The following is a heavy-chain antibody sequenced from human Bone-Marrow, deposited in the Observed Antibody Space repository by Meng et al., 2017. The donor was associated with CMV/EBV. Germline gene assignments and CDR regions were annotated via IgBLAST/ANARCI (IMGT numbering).Heavy chain of an antibody. V-gene: IGHV4-61*02. CDR3: ARDSLWSGYYYNWFDP. D-gene: IGHD3-3*01. CDR1: GGSISSGSYY. CDR2: IYTSGST. J-gene: IGHJ5*02. Sequence: QVQLQESGPGLVKPSQXLSLTCTXPGGSISSGSYYWSWIRQPAGKGLEWIGRIYTSGSTNYNPSLKSRVTISVDTSKNQFSLKLSSVTAADTAVYYCARDSLWSGYYYNWFDPWGQGTLVTVSS.